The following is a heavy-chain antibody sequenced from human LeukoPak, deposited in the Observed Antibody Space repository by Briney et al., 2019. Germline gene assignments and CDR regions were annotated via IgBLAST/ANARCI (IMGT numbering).Heavy chain of an antibody. D-gene: IGHD3-9*01. Sequence: SGGSLRLSCAASGFTFSSYAMHWFRQAPGKGRRGVAVISYDGSNKYYADSVKGGFTLSRDNSKNTLYLQMNSLRAEDTAVYYCARPYYDILTGLRYWGQGTLVTVSS. CDR2: ISYDGSNK. V-gene: IGHV3-30-3*01. CDR3: ARPYYDILTGLRY. J-gene: IGHJ4*02. CDR1: GFTFSSYA.